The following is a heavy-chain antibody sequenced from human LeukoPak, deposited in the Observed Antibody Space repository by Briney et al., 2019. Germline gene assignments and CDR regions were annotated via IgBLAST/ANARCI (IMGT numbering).Heavy chain of an antibody. CDR3: ARASRIGAAGLFDH. Sequence: GGSLRLSCAAPGFSVSDIYMNWGRQAPGRGLEWVSVIYSGGTTFYADSVKGRFTISRDNSKNTLSLQMNSLRVEDTAIYYCARASRIGAAGLFDHWGQGTLVTVSS. J-gene: IGHJ4*02. CDR1: GFSVSDIY. D-gene: IGHD6-13*01. V-gene: IGHV3-66*01. CDR2: IYSGGTT.